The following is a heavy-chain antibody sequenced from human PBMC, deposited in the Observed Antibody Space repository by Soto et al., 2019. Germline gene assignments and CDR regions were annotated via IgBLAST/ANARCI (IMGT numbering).Heavy chain of an antibody. CDR3: GKDLGPGGLES. Sequence: PGGSLRLSCVVSGSTIDDYAMHWVRQVPGKGLEWVSGIFWVGGGTGYAGSVKGRFTISRDRAKNSLSLQMSSLRIEDTALYYCGKDLGPGGLESWGQGTLVTVSS. CDR1: GSTIDDYA. D-gene: IGHD3-16*01. J-gene: IGHJ4*02. CDR2: IFWVGGGT. V-gene: IGHV3-9*01.